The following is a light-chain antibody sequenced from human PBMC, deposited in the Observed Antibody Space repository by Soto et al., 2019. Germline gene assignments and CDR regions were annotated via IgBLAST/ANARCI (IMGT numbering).Light chain of an antibody. CDR1: SSNIGTGYD. CDR2: VNN. Sequence: QAVVTQPPSVSGAPRQRVTISCTGSSSNIGTGYDVHWYQQLPGTAPKLLIYVNNNRPSGVPDRFSGSKSGTSASLAITGLQAEDEAAYYCQSYDNALSAWVFGGGTQLTVL. J-gene: IGLJ3*02. V-gene: IGLV1-40*01. CDR3: QSYDNALSAWV.